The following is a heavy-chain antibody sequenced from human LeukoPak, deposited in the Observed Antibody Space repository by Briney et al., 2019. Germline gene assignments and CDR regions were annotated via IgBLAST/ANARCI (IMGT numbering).Heavy chain of an antibody. Sequence: ASVKVSCKASGYTFTVYYMHWVRQAPGQGLEWMGWINPNSGGTNYAQKFQGRVTMTRDTSISTAYMELSRLRSDDTAVYYCARGLYDILTGYYDNWFDPWGQGTLVTVSS. D-gene: IGHD3-9*01. CDR3: ARGLYDILTGYYDNWFDP. CDR2: INPNSGGT. J-gene: IGHJ5*02. CDR1: GYTFTVYY. V-gene: IGHV1-2*02.